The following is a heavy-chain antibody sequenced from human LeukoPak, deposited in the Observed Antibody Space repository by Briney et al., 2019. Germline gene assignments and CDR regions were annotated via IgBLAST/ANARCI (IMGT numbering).Heavy chain of an antibody. CDR3: ARHLSGVTGYTYGRGIDY. D-gene: IGHD5-18*01. Sequence: GGSLRLSCAASGFTFSSYGMHWVRQAPGKGLEWVAVISYDGSNKYYVDSVKGRFTISRDNAKKSLYLQMNSLRAEDTAVYYCARHLSGVTGYTYGRGIDYWGQGTLVTVSS. CDR2: ISYDGSNK. V-gene: IGHV3-30*03. J-gene: IGHJ4*02. CDR1: GFTFSSYG.